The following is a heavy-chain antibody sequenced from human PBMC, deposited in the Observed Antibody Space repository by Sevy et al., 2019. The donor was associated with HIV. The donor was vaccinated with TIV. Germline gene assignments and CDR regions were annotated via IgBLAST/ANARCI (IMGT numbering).Heavy chain of an antibody. J-gene: IGHJ4*02. D-gene: IGHD3-10*01. CDR3: ARDRGEILRSAFKS. CDR2: ISHDGRNHK. CDR1: GFTFGEYG. V-gene: IGHV3-33*08. Sequence: GGSLRLSCAASGFTFGEYGMHWVRQAPGKGLEWVAVISHDGRNHKYNADFVKGRFTISRDNSKNMVYLQMNSLRVEDTGIYYCARDRGEILRSAFKSWGQGTLVTVSS.